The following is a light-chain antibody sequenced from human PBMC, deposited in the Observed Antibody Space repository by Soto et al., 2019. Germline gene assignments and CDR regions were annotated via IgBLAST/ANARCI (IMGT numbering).Light chain of an antibody. Sequence: QMTQSPSSLSASVGEKIIITCRASRDVGSDVSWYQQKPGQAPKLLIYAASNLYTGVPSRLSGSRSGTEFTLTISSLQPEDFASYYCLQDYGDSWTFGQGTKVDIX. CDR2: AAS. J-gene: IGKJ1*01. V-gene: IGKV1-6*01. CDR3: LQDYGDSWT. CDR1: RDVGSD.